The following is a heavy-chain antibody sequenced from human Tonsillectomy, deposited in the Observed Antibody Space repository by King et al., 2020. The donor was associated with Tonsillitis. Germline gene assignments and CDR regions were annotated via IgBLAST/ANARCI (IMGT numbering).Heavy chain of an antibody. CDR1: GFTFNSYA. CDR3: AKGNSRLAGHHAFDI. Sequence: VQLVESGGGLVQPGGSLRLSCAASGFTFNSYAMSWVRQAPGKGLEWVSAISDSGTGTYYADSVKGRFTISRDNSKNTLYLQMSSLSAEDTALYYCAKGNSRLAGHHAFDIWGQGTMVTVSS. CDR2: ISDSGTGT. V-gene: IGHV3-23*04. J-gene: IGHJ3*02. D-gene: IGHD6-19*01.